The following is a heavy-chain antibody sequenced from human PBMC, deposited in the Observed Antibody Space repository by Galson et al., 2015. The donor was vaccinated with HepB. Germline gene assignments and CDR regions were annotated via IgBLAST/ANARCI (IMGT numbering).Heavy chain of an antibody. CDR2: MSYDGSNK. D-gene: IGHD3-3*01. CDR3: ARDRSIFGVVITPDH. Sequence: SLRLSCAASGFTFSHYAMHWVRQAPGKGLEWVAVMSYDGSNKYYADSVKGRFTISRDNSKNTLYLQMNSLRAEDTAVYYCARDRSIFGVVITPDHWGQGTLLTVSS. V-gene: IGHV3-30*04. J-gene: IGHJ4*02. CDR1: GFTFSHYA.